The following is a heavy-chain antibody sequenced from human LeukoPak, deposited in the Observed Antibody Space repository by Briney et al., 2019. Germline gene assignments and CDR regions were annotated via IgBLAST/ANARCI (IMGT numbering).Heavy chain of an antibody. D-gene: IGHD2-15*01. J-gene: IGHJ4*02. CDR2: IYYSGST. V-gene: IGHV4-39*07. Sequence: PSETLSLTCTVSGGSISSSSYYWGWIRQPPGKGLEWIGSIYYSGSTYYNPSLKSRVTISVDTSKNQFSLKLSSVTAADTAVYYCARDPVPGRSGGSLGYWGQGTLVTVSS. CDR3: ARDPVPGRSGGSLGY. CDR1: GGSISSSSYY.